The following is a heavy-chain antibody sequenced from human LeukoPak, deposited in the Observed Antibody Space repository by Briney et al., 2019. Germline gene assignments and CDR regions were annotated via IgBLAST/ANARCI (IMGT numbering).Heavy chain of an antibody. CDR3: AKDLSYANWFDP. Sequence: GRSLRLSCAASGFTFSSYGMHWVRQAPGKGPEWVAVISYDGSNKYYADSVKGRFTISRDNSKNTLYLQMNSLRAEDTAVYYCAKDLSYANWFDPWGQGTLVTVSS. J-gene: IGHJ5*02. CDR1: GFTFSSYG. CDR2: ISYDGSNK. D-gene: IGHD1-26*01. V-gene: IGHV3-30*18.